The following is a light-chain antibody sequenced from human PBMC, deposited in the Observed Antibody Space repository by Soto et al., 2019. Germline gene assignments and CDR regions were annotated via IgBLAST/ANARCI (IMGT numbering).Light chain of an antibody. CDR2: EVN. CDR1: SSDVVTSKY. J-gene: IGLJ2*01. CDR3: SSSAGTKNMV. Sequence: QSALTQPPSASGSPGQSVTISCTGTSSDVVTSKYVSWYRQHPGKAPKLLIYEVNKRPSGVPDRFSVSKSGSTASLTVSGLQAEDEADYYCSSSAGTKNMVFGGGTKLTVL. V-gene: IGLV2-8*01.